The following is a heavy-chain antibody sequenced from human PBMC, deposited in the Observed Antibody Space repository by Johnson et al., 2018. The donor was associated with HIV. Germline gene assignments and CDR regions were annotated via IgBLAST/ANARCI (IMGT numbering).Heavy chain of an antibody. D-gene: IGHD7-27*01. CDR2: IWYDGSNK. CDR3: AKERSWAFDI. Sequence: QMLLVESGGGVVQPGRSLRLSCAASGFTFSSYAMHWVRQAPGKGLEWVAVIWYDGSNKYYADSVKGRFTISRDNSNNTLYLQMNSLRAEDTAVYYCAKERSWAFDIWGQGTMVTVS. V-gene: IGHV3-30*04. CDR1: GFTFSSYA. J-gene: IGHJ3*02.